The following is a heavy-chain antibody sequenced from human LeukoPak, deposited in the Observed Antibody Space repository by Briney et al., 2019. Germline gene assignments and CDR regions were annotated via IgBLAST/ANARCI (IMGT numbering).Heavy chain of an antibody. CDR1: GFPFSTYS. CDR3: AREVYSSSWSYYFDY. Sequence: KSGGSLRLSCAASGFPFSTYSMNWVREAPGKGLEWVSSFSSSSSYIYYPDSVKRRFTVSSDNAKNSLYLQMNSLRAEDTAVYYCAREVYSSSWSYYFDYWGQGTLVTVSS. CDR2: FSSSSSYI. D-gene: IGHD6-13*01. V-gene: IGHV3-21*01. J-gene: IGHJ4*02.